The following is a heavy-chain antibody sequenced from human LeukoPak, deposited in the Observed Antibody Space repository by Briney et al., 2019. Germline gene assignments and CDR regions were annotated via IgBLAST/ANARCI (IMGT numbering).Heavy chain of an antibody. Sequence: GGSLRLSCAASGFTFSSYAMSWVRQAPGKGLEWVSAISGSGGSTYYADSVKGRFTISRDNSKNTLYLQMNSLRAEDTAVYYCAKRSGGSCYGCFWVFDYWGQGTLVTVSS. CDR1: GFTFSSYA. CDR3: AKRSGGSCYGCFWVFDY. V-gene: IGHV3-23*01. CDR2: ISGSGGST. D-gene: IGHD2-15*01. J-gene: IGHJ4*02.